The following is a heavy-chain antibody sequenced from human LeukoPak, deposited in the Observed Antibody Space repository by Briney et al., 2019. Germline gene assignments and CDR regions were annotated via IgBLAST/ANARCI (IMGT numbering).Heavy chain of an antibody. CDR2: IIPIFGTA. Sequence: GASVKVSCKASGGTFSSYAISWVRQAPGQGLEWMGRIIPIFGTANYAQKFQGRVTITTDESTSTAYMELSSLRSEDTAVYYCASGPSATTGRFDYWGQGTLVTVSS. V-gene: IGHV1-69*05. D-gene: IGHD1-26*01. CDR3: ASGPSATTGRFDY. J-gene: IGHJ4*02. CDR1: GGTFSSYA.